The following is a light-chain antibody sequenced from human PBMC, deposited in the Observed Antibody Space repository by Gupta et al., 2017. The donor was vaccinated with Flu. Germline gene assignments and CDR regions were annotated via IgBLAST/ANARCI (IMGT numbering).Light chain of an antibody. V-gene: IGKV3-15*01. CDR2: GPS. CDR1: ENVERN. CDR3: QQYINGHPSNT. J-gene: IGKJ5*01. Sequence: EIVVTKSPATLSVSPGERATLTCRTSENVERNLDRITNKLGQAPRLLTYGPSTMEKGTPARFSARADGNEYNLTISGLQSADFEIYYSQQYINGHPSNTFGQGTQLDTK.